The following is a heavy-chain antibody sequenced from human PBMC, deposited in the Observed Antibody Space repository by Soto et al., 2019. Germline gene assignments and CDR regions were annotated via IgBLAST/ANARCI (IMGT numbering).Heavy chain of an antibody. CDR2: VYYSGST. CDR3: ATGNAWEVLLAY. V-gene: IGHV4-59*06. D-gene: IGHD1-26*01. CDR1: GGSISSYY. J-gene: IGHJ4*02. Sequence: SENLSLTLSVSGGSISSYYWSWILQHAGTGLEWIGYVYYSGSTYYNTSLKSLVTISLDTSKNQFSLRLNSVTAADTAVYYCATGNAWEVLLAYWGQGTMVPVPS.